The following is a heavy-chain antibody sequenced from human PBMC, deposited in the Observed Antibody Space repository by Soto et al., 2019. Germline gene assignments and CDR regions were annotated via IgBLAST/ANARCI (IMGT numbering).Heavy chain of an antibody. J-gene: IGHJ4*02. CDR2: ISWESGII. CDR3: AKDNTGWSGSPIDF. Sequence: GGSLRLSCAASGFTFSSYAMRWVRQAPGKGLEWVSGISWESGIIGYADSVKGRFTISRDNAKNFLYLQMDSLRAEDTALYYCAKDNTGWSGSPIDFWGQGTLVTVSS. CDR1: GFTFSSYA. V-gene: IGHV3-9*01. D-gene: IGHD6-19*01.